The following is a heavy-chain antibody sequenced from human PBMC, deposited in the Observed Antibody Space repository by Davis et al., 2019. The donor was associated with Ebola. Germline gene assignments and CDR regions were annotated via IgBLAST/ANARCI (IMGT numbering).Heavy chain of an antibody. J-gene: IGHJ5*02. CDR3: AKIGGIAAAASSP. D-gene: IGHD6-13*01. CDR1: GFTFSSYG. V-gene: IGHV3-30*18. Sequence: GESLKISCAASGFTFSSYGMHWVRQAPGKGLEWVAVISYDGSNKYYADSVKGRFTISRDNSKNTLYLQMNSLRAEDTAVYYCAKIGGIAAAASSPWGQGTLATVSS. CDR2: ISYDGSNK.